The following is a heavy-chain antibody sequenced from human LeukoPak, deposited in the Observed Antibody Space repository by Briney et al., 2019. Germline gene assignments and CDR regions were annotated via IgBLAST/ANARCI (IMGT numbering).Heavy chain of an antibody. V-gene: IGHV3-20*04. D-gene: IGHD3-10*01. Sequence: GGSLRLSCAASGFTFDDYGMSWVRQAPGKGLEWVSGINWNGETTGYVDSVKGRFTISRDNAKNSLHLQMDSLRAEDTALYYCATHSYYYGSGSYPHYLDYWGQGSLVTVSS. CDR3: ATHSYYYGSGSYPHYLDY. CDR1: GFTFDDYG. J-gene: IGHJ4*02. CDR2: INWNGETT.